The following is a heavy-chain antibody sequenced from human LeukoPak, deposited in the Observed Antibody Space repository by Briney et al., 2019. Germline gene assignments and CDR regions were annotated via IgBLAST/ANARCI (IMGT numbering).Heavy chain of an antibody. J-gene: IGHJ4*02. V-gene: IGHV1-24*01. D-gene: IGHD3-3*01. CDR2: FDPEDGET. CDR3: ATVNDFWSGFGF. Sequence: MHXVRXAPGKGLEWMGGFDPEDGETIYAQKFQGRVTMTEDTSTDTAYMELSSLRSEDTAVYYCATVNDFWSGFGFWGQGTLVTVSS.